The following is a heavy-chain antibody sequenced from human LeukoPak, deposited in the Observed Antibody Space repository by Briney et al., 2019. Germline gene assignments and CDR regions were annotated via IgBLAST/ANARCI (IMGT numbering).Heavy chain of an antibody. D-gene: IGHD5-12*01. CDR2: IYPGDSDT. CDR3: ASGGYGTFDP. J-gene: IGHJ5*02. CDR1: GYTFINYW. Sequence: GESLKISSQVSGYTFINYWIGWVRQMPGKGLEWMGIIYPGDSDTRYSPSFHGQVIISADKSISTAYLQWNSLKASDTAMYYCASGGYGTFDPWGQGTLVTVSS. V-gene: IGHV5-51*01.